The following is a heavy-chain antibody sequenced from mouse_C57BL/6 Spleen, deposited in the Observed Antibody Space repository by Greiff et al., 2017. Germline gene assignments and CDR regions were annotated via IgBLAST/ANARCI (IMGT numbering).Heavy chain of an antibody. D-gene: IGHD2-4*01. Sequence: EVKLMESGPELVKPGASVKIPCKASGYTFTDYNMDWVKQSHGKSLEWIGDINPNNGGTIYNQKFKGKATLTVDKSSSTAYMELRSLTSEDTAVYYCARGYDYDPDWYFDVWGTGTTVTVSS. CDR2: INPNNGGT. CDR3: ARGYDYDPDWYFDV. CDR1: GYTFTDYN. J-gene: IGHJ1*03. V-gene: IGHV1-18*01.